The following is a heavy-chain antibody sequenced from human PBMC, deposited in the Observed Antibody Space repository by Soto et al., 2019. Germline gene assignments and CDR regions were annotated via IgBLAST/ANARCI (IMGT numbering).Heavy chain of an antibody. D-gene: IGHD2-2*01. CDR1: DFSFTSHA. J-gene: IGHJ4*02. V-gene: IGHV1-18*04. Sequence: ASAKVSCEAYDFSFTSHAISWARQAPGQGLEWMGWISLYNGNTNYAQQFQGRVTMTTDTSTSTAYMELRSLRSDDTAMYFCAIYHLELFRFDYWGQGTLVTVSS. CDR2: ISLYNGNT. CDR3: AIYHLELFRFDY.